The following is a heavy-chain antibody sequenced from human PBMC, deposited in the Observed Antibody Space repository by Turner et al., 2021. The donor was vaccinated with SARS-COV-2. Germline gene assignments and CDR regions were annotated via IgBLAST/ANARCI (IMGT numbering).Heavy chain of an antibody. CDR2: IYYSGST. CDR1: GGPIRETTSSNYY. V-gene: IGHV4-39*01. J-gene: IGHJ4*02. D-gene: IGHD3-10*01. CDR3: ARGRGGRTVDS. Sequence: QMPLHEAGPGLGKPSGTLSPPFTFPGGPIRETTSSNYYWDWIRQSPGKGLEWVGSIYYSGSTFYNPSLQSRVTISLDTSKNQFSLKLTSVTAADTAVYYCARGRGGRTVDSWGQGTLVTVSS.